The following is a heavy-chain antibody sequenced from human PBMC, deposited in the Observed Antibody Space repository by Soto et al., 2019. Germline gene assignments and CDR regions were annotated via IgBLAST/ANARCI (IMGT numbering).Heavy chain of an antibody. CDR2: ISYDGSKK. CDR3: AKDTYYHDTTGYYVFDY. Sequence: VQLVESGGGVVRPGGSLRLSCAASGFTFDDYGMNWVRQAPGKGLEWVAVISYDGSKKQYADSVKGRFTISRDNSKNTLHLQMNSLRAEDTAVYYCAKDTYYHDTTGYYVFDYWGQGTLVTVSS. D-gene: IGHD3-22*01. V-gene: IGHV3-30*18. J-gene: IGHJ4*02. CDR1: GFTFDDYG.